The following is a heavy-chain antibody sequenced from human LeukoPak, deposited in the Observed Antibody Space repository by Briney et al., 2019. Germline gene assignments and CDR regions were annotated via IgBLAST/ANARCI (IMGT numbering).Heavy chain of an antibody. J-gene: IGHJ4*02. Sequence: ASVKVSCKVSGYTLTELSMHWVRQAPGKGLEWMGGFDPEDGETIYAQKFQGRVTMTEDTSTDTAYMELSSLRSEDTAVYYCATGDYYDSSGSRWGQGTLVTVSS. D-gene: IGHD3-22*01. CDR1: GYTLTELS. V-gene: IGHV1-24*01. CDR3: ATGDYYDSSGSR. CDR2: FDPEDGET.